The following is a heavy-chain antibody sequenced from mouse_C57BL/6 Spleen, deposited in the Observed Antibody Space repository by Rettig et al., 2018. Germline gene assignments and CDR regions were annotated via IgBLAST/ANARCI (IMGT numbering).Heavy chain of an antibody. CDR3: ARAYYYGSSP. Sequence: VKLSCKASGYTFTSYWMHWVKQRPGQGLEWIGNINPSNGGSNYNEKFKNRATLTVDKSSSTAYMQLSSLTSEDSAVYYCARAYYYGSSPWGQGTTLTVSS. CDR2: INPSNGGS. D-gene: IGHD1-1*01. V-gene: IGHV1-53*01. J-gene: IGHJ2*01. CDR1: GYTFTSYW.